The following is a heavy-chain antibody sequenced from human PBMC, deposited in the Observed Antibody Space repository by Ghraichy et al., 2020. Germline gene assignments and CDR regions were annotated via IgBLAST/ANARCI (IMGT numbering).Heavy chain of an antibody. V-gene: IGHV4-59*01. CDR1: GGSISSYY. CDR3: ARDGGYSSSPQDPWYYYYGMDV. J-gene: IGHJ6*02. CDR2: IYYSGST. D-gene: IGHD6-13*01. Sequence: SETLSLTCTVSGGSISSYYWSWIRQPPGKGLEWIGYIYYSGSTNYNPSLKSRVTISVDTSKNQFSLKLSSVTAADTAVYYCARDGGYSSSPQDPWYYYYGMDVWGQGTTVTVSS.